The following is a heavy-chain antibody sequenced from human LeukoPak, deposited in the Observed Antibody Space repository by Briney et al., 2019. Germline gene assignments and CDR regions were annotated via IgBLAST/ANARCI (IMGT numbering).Heavy chain of an antibody. V-gene: IGHV3-23*01. D-gene: IGHD3-9*01. J-gene: IGHJ4*02. CDR2: ISGSGGST. Sequence: GGSLRLSCAASGFTFSSYGMSWVRQAPGKGLEWVSAISGSGGSTYYADSVKGRFTISRDNSKNTLYLQMNSLRAEDTAVYYCAKRPDVLRYFDWLLYGFDYWGQGTLVTVSS. CDR3: AKRPDVLRYFDWLLYGFDY. CDR1: GFTFSSYG.